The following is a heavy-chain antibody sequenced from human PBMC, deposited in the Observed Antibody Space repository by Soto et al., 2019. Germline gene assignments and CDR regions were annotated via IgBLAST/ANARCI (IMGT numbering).Heavy chain of an antibody. CDR3: ARGGDYDSSGYVWRFYY. J-gene: IGHJ4*02. D-gene: IGHD3-22*01. CDR2: IYYDGNT. CDR1: GGSITSNSHY. V-gene: IGHV4-39*01. Sequence: PSETLSLTCIVSGGSITSNSHYWGWIRRPPGKGLESIGNIYYDGNTYYNPSLKSRVTISLDTSKNQFSLRLNSVTAADTAVYYCARGGDYDSSGYVWRFYYWGQGTLVPVAS.